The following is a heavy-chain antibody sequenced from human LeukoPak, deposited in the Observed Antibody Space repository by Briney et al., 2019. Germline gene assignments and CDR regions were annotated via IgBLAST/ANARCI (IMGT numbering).Heavy chain of an antibody. D-gene: IGHD6-6*01. CDR1: GFTVSSNY. V-gene: IGHV3-53*01. J-gene: IGHJ4*02. Sequence: QPGGSLRLSCAASGFTVSSNYMSWVRQAPGKGLEWVSVIYSGGSTYYADSVKGRFTISRDNSKNTLYLQMNSLRAEDTAVYYCARFHDSSSSPLNDYWGQGTLVTVSS. CDR3: ARFHDSSSSPLNDY. CDR2: IYSGGST.